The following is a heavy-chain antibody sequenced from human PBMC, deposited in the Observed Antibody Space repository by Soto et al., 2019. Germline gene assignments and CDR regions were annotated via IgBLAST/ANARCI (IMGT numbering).Heavy chain of an antibody. J-gene: IGHJ4*02. CDR2: MNPRSGGT. Sequence: ASVHVSCKASGYTFTNYYMHWVRQAAGQGLEWMGWMNPRSGGTKYAQAFQDRVTMTRDASISTAYMEVTSLRHGDTAMYYCARSHLEGDGYNPFDYWGQGTLVTVSS. CDR1: GYTFTNYY. V-gene: IGHV1-2*02. D-gene: IGHD5-12*01. CDR3: ARSHLEGDGYNPFDY.